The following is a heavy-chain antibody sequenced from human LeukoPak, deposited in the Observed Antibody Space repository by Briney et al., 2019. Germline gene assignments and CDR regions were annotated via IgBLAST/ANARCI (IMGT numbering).Heavy chain of an antibody. V-gene: IGHV4-39*01. Sequence: SETLSLTCTVSGGSISSSSYYWGWIRQPPGKGLEWIGSIYYSGSTYYNPSLKSRVTISVDTSKNQFSLKLSSVTAADTAVYYCARHTPDSGCDYWGQGTLVTVSS. CDR2: IYYSGST. CDR1: GGSISSSSYY. J-gene: IGHJ4*02. D-gene: IGHD6-19*01. CDR3: ARHTPDSGCDY.